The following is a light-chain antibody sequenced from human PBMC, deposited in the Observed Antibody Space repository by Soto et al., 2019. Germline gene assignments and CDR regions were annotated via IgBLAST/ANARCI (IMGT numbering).Light chain of an antibody. CDR3: QQYNNWRPQT. CDR1: QSVSSN. CDR2: GAS. V-gene: IGKV3-15*01. Sequence: EIVMTQSPATLSVTRGERATLSCRASQSVSSNLAWYQQKPGQAPRLLIYGASTRATGIPARFSGSGSGTEFTLTISSLQSEDFAVYYCQQYNNWRPQTFGQGTKVEIK. J-gene: IGKJ1*01.